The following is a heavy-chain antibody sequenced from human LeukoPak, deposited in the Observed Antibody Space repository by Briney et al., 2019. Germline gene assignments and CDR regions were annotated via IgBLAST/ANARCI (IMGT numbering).Heavy chain of an antibody. CDR1: GFTLRSYT. D-gene: IGHD6-19*01. CDR3: AKVFKGVAGTFDY. V-gene: IGHV3-21*04. CDR2: IGISSNKI. Sequence: GGSLRLSCAASGFTLRSYTMNWVRQAPGKGLEWVSSIGISSNKIYYADSVKGRFIISRDNAKNSVYLQMNSLRTEDTALYYCAKVFKGVAGTFDYWGQGTLVTVSS. J-gene: IGHJ4*02.